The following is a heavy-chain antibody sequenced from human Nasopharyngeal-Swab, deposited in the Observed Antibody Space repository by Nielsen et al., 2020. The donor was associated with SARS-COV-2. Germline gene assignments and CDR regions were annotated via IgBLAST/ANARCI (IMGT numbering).Heavy chain of an antibody. CDR2: ISISSRYI. D-gene: IGHD3-16*01. Sequence: GESLKISCAASGFTFSAYGMNWVRQAPGKGLEWVSSISISSRYIYYADSLKGRFTISRDNAKNSLYLQMNSLRAEDTAVYYCAKDYVPYTLKGFQDYWGQGTLVTVSS. V-gene: IGHV3-21*04. CDR1: GFTFSAYG. J-gene: IGHJ4*02. CDR3: AKDYVPYTLKGFQDY.